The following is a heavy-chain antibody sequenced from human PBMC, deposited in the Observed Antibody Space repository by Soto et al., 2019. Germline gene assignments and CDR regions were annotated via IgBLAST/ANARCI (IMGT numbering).Heavy chain of an antibody. CDR1: GYTFTSYA. J-gene: IGHJ6*02. D-gene: IGHD5-12*01. Sequence: ASVKVSCKAPGYTFTSYAIHWVRQAPGQRLEWMGWINAGNGNTKYSQKFQGRVTITRDTSASTAYMELSSLRSEDTAVYYCASALYSGYDYHYYYGMDVWGQGTTVTVSS. V-gene: IGHV1-3*01. CDR2: INAGNGNT. CDR3: ASALYSGYDYHYYYGMDV.